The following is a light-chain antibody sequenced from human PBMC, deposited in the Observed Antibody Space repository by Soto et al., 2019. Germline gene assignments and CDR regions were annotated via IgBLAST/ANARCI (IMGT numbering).Light chain of an antibody. CDR3: QQRSNWPPEIT. V-gene: IGKV3-11*01. CDR2: DAS. Sequence: EVVLTQSQGTLSLSPGERATLSCRASQTVINNYLAWYQQKPGQAPRLLIYDASNRATGVPARFSGSGSGTDFTLTVSSLEPEDFALYYCQQRSNWPPEITFGQGTRLEIK. J-gene: IGKJ5*01. CDR1: QTVINNY.